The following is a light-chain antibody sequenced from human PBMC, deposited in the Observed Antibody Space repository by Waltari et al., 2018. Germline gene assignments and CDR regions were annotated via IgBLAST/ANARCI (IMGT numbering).Light chain of an antibody. CDR3: QQYHSYPPT. Sequence: DILMTQSPSSVSASVGDRVTITCRASQDITNHLAWFQQKPGKVPKSLIYAASSLQSGVPSKFSGGGSGTDFTLTISSLQPEDFGTYYCQQYHSYPPTFGQGTKVEIK. V-gene: IGKV1-16*02. CDR1: QDITNH. CDR2: AAS. J-gene: IGKJ1*01.